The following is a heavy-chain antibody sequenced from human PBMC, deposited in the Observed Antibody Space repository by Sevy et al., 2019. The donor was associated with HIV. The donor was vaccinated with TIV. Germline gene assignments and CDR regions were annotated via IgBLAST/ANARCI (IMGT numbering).Heavy chain of an antibody. CDR1: GFTSGSFY. D-gene: IGHD6-19*01. V-gene: IGHV3-74*01. CDR3: AIGSAGTAQH. Sequence: GGSLRLSCAASGFTSGSFYMHWVRQTPKKGLVWVSNINSDGRLSNYADSVKGRFIVSRDNAKNTQQLQMTSLGAEDTAVYYCAIGSAGTAQHWGQGILVTVSS. CDR2: INSDGRLS. J-gene: IGHJ4*02.